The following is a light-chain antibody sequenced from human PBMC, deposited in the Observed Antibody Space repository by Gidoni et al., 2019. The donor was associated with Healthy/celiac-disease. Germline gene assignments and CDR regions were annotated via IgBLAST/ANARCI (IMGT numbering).Light chain of an antibody. CDR2: AAS. CDR3: QQSYSTPGLT. J-gene: IGKJ4*01. V-gene: IGKV1-39*01. CDR1: QSISSY. Sequence: DIQMTQSPSSLSASVGDRVTITCRASQSISSYLNWYQQKPGKAPKLLIYAASSLQSGVPSWFSGSGSGTDFSLIISSLQPEDFATYYCQQSYSTPGLTFGGGTKVEIK.